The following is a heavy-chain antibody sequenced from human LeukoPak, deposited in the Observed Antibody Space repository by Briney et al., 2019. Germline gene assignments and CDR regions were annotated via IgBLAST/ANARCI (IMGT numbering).Heavy chain of an antibody. CDR3: AGRLRYCSSTSCYPY. J-gene: IGHJ4*02. V-gene: IGHV1-69*02. CDR2: IIPILGIA. D-gene: IGHD2-2*01. CDR1: GGTFSSYT. Sequence: GASVKVSCKASGGTFSSYTISWVRQAPGQGPEWMGRIIPILGIANYAQKFQGRVTITADKSTSTAYMELSSLRSEDTAVYYCAGRLRYCSSTSCYPYWGQGTLVTVSS.